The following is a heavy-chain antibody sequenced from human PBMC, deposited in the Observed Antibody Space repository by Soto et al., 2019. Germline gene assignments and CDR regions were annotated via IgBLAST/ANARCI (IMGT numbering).Heavy chain of an antibody. J-gene: IGHJ3*02. Sequence: QVQLVESGGGVVQPGRSLRLSCAASGFTFSSFGMHWVRQAPGKGLEWVAVIWYDGSNKHYADSVKGRFTISRDNSKSTLYLQMNSLRAEDTAVYYCARDVGVVGAPGIWGQGTMVIVSS. D-gene: IGHD1-26*01. CDR2: IWYDGSNK. CDR1: GFTFSSFG. CDR3: ARDVGVVGAPGI. V-gene: IGHV3-33*01.